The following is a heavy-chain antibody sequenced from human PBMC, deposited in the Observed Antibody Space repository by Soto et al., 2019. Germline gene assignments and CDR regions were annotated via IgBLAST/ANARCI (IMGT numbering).Heavy chain of an antibody. Sequence: EVQLLESGGNLVQPGGSLRLSCAASGFTFSSYVMSWVRQAPGKGLEWVSTSSGSGASIYDADSVKGRFTISRDNDKNTVYLLMNSVRAGVEDVYCWEKDCVGASTGGICYSSDYSGQGVLVTGSS. D-gene: IGHD2-15*01. V-gene: IGHV3-23*01. J-gene: IGHJ4*02. CDR2: SSGSGASI. CDR1: GFTFSSYV. CDR3: EKDCVGASTGGICYSSDY.